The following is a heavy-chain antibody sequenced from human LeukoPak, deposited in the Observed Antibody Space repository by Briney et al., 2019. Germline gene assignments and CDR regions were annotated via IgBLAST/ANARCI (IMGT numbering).Heavy chain of an antibody. Sequence: GGSLRLSCAASGFTFSTYAMSWVRQAPGKGLEWVSAISANGGSTFYADSVKGRFTISRDNAKNSLYLQMNSLRAEDTAVYYCARVVDTPMVLYGAFDIWGQGTVVTVSS. V-gene: IGHV3-23*01. CDR2: ISANGGST. CDR3: ARVVDTPMVLYGAFDI. CDR1: GFTFSTYA. J-gene: IGHJ3*02. D-gene: IGHD5-18*01.